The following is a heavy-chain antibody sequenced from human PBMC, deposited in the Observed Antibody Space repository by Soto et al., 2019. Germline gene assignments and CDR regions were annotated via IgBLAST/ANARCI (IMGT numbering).Heavy chain of an antibody. V-gene: IGHV3-7*03. J-gene: IGHJ6*02. Sequence: PGGSLRLSCAASGFTFSSYWMSWVHQAPGKGLEWVANIKQDGSEKYYVDSVKGRFTISRDNAKNSLYLQMNSLRAEDTAVYYCARVVGSIGGFLEWSYTKLYYYYGMDVWGQGTTVTVSS. D-gene: IGHD3-3*01. CDR1: GFTFSSYW. CDR3: ARVVGSIGGFLEWSYTKLYYYYGMDV. CDR2: IKQDGSEK.